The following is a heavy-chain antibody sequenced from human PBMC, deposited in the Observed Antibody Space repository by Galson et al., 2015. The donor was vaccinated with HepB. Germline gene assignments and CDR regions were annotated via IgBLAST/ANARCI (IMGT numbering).Heavy chain of an antibody. Sequence: SLRLSCAASGFTFSSYAMHWVRQAPGKGLEWVAVISYDGSNKYYADSVKGRFTISRDNSKNTLYLQMNSLRAEDTAVYYCARDLAAGTRRSFGLDYWGQGTLVTVSS. CDR1: GFTFSSYA. CDR2: ISYDGSNK. V-gene: IGHV3-30*04. J-gene: IGHJ4*02. D-gene: IGHD6-13*01. CDR3: ARDLAAGTRRSFGLDY.